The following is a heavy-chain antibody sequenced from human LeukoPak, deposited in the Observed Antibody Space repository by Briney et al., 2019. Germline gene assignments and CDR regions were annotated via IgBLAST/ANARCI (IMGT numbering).Heavy chain of an antibody. V-gene: IGHV3-30-3*01. J-gene: IGHJ4*02. D-gene: IGHD2-15*01. CDR3: ARDHPYCSGGSCYSDYFDY. CDR1: GFTFSSYA. CDR2: ISYDGSNK. Sequence: GGSLRLSCAASGFTFSSYAMHWVRQAPGKGLEGVAVISYDGSNKYYADSVKGRFTISRDNSKNTLYLQMNSLRAEDTAVYYCARDHPYCSGGSCYSDYFDYWGQGTLVTVSS.